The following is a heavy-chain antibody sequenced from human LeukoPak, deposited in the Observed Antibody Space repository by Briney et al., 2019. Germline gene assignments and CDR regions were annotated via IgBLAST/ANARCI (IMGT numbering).Heavy chain of an antibody. Sequence: GESLRLSCAASGFTFSSYWMSWVRQAPGKGLEWVANIKLDGSKKYYVDSVKGRFTISRDNAKNSPYLEMNSLRAEDTAVYYCARDGVATGSDYWGQGTLVTVSS. CDR2: IKLDGSKK. CDR3: ARDGVATGSDY. V-gene: IGHV3-7*03. CDR1: GFTFSSYW. D-gene: IGHD5-12*01. J-gene: IGHJ4*02.